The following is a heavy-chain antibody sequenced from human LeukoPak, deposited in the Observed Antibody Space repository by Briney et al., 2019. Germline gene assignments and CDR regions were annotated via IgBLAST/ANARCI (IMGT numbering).Heavy chain of an antibody. CDR1: GFTVSSNH. Sequence: GGSLRLSCAASGFTVSSNHMGWVRQAPGKGLEWVSVIYSGDRTYYGDSVKGRFTVSRDSSNNMLYLQMNSLRPEDTAVYYCARGSGTITMVRGVFYGMDVWGQGTTVTVSS. CDR2: IYSGDRT. CDR3: ARGSGTITMVRGVFYGMDV. D-gene: IGHD3-10*01. J-gene: IGHJ6*02. V-gene: IGHV3-53*01.